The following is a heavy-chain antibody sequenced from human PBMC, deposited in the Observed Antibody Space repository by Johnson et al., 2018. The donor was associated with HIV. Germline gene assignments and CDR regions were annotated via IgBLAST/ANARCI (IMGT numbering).Heavy chain of an antibody. CDR1: GFTFSSYG. CDR2: IQYDGTNK. CDR3: TSEWELLQDAFDI. J-gene: IGHJ3*02. V-gene: IGHV3-30*02. Sequence: QEQLVESGGGVVQPGGSLRLSCAASGFTFSSYGMHWVRQVPGNGLEWVTFIQYDGTNKYYADSVKGRVTISRDASKSIAYLQMKSLKTEDTAVYFCTSEWELLQDAFDIWGQGTMVTVSS. D-gene: IGHD1-26*01.